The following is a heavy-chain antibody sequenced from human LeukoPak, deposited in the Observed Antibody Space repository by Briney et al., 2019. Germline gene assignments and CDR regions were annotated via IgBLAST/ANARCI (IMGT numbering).Heavy chain of an antibody. CDR1: GDSIGSHY. D-gene: IGHD5-12*01. Sequence: KPSETLSLTCTVSGDSIGSHYWSWIRQPPGKGLEWIGYINYSGRTNYSPSLTGRVTVSVDTSNNQFSLRLTSVTAADTAVYYCARRGGYLYYFDYWGQGTLVTVSS. V-gene: IGHV4-59*08. CDR3: ARRGGYLYYFDY. CDR2: INYSGRT. J-gene: IGHJ4*02.